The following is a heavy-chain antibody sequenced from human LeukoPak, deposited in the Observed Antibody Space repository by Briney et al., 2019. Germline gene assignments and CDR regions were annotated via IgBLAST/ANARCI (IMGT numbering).Heavy chain of an antibody. Sequence: SETLSLTCTVSGGSISSGGYYWSWIRQHPGKGLEWIGYISYSGTTYYNPSLKSQVTISIDTSQNQFSLKLTSVTAADTAVYYCTRLLPSRAQEYWGQGTLVTVSS. CDR2: ISYSGTT. V-gene: IGHV4-31*01. J-gene: IGHJ4*02. CDR1: GGSISSGGYY. CDR3: TRLLPSRAQEY.